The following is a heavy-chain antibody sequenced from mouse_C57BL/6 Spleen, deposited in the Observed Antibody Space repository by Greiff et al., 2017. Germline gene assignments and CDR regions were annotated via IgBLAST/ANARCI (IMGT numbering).Heavy chain of an antibody. V-gene: IGHV1-82*01. Sequence: QVQLQQSGPELVKPGASVKISCKASGYAFSSSWMNWVKQRPGKGLEWIGRIYPGDGDTNYNGKFKGKATLTADKSSSTAYMQLSSLTSEDSAVXFCAISLTTVVATSDYWGQGTTLTVSS. J-gene: IGHJ2*01. D-gene: IGHD1-1*01. CDR1: GYAFSSSW. CDR2: IYPGDGDT. CDR3: AISLTTVVATSDY.